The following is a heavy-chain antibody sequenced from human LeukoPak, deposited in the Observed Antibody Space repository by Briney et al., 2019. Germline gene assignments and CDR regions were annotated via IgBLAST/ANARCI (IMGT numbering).Heavy chain of an antibody. J-gene: IGHJ6*02. CDR2: INAGNGNT. CDR3: AREPVYGYSGFYYGMDV. V-gene: IGHV1-3*01. D-gene: IGHD5-12*01. CDR1: GYTFTSYA. Sequence: GASVKVSCKASGYTFTSYAMYWVRQAPGQRLEWLGWINAGNGNTKYSQKFQGRVTITRDTSASTAYMELSSLRSEDTAVYYCAREPVYGYSGFYYGMDVWGQGTTVTVSS.